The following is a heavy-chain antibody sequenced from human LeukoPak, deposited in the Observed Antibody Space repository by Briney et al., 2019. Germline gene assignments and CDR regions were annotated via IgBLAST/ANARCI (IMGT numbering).Heavy chain of an antibody. V-gene: IGHV4-39*07. CDR2: IYYSGST. CDR3: ARGSDTAMVPLDY. CDR1: GGSISSSSYY. J-gene: IGHJ4*02. D-gene: IGHD5-18*01. Sequence: KASETLSLTCTVSGGSISSSSYYWGWIRQPPGKGLEWIGSIYYSGSTYYNPSLKSRVTISVDTSKNQFSLKLSSVTAADTAVYYCARGSDTAMVPLDYWGQGTLVTVSS.